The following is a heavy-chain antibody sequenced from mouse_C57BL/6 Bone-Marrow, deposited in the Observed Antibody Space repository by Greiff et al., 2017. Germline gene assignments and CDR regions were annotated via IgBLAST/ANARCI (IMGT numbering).Heavy chain of an antibody. J-gene: IGHJ1*03. CDR1: GYTFTDYN. V-gene: IGHV1-18*01. Sequence: EVQLQQSGPELVKPGASVKIPCKASGYTFTDYNMDWVKQSHGKSLEWIGDINPNNGGTIYNQKFKGKATLTVDKSSSTAYIELRSLTSEDTAVYYCARPLYYYGSSPYWYFDVWGTGTTVTVSS. D-gene: IGHD1-1*01. CDR2: INPNNGGT. CDR3: ARPLYYYGSSPYWYFDV.